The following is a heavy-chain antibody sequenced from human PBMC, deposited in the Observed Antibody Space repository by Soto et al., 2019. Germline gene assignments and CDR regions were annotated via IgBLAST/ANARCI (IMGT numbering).Heavy chain of an antibody. CDR1: GFTFSSYA. J-gene: IGHJ4*02. V-gene: IGHV3-30-3*01. D-gene: IGHD3-10*01. CDR2: ISYDGSNK. CDR3: ARDPDYYGSGSPKNFDY. Sequence: QVQLVESGGGVVQPGRSLRLSCAASGFTFSSYAMHWVRQAPGKGLEWVAVISYDGSNKYYADSVKGRFTISRDKSKNTLYLQMNSLRAEDTAVYYCARDPDYYGSGSPKNFDYWGQGTLVTVSS.